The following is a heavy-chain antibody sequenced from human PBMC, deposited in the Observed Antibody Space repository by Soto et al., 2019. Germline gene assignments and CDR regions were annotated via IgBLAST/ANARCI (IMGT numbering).Heavy chain of an antibody. Sequence: SATLSLTCTVSGGSISSYYWCWIRQPPGKGLEWIGEINHSGSTNYNPSLKSRVTISVDTSKNQCSLKLSSVTAADTAVYYCARDRSEQQPDRGYYYGMDVWGQGTTVTVSS. CDR1: GGSISSYY. J-gene: IGHJ6*02. CDR2: INHSGST. D-gene: IGHD6-13*01. CDR3: ARDRSEQQPDRGYYYGMDV. V-gene: IGHV4-34*01.